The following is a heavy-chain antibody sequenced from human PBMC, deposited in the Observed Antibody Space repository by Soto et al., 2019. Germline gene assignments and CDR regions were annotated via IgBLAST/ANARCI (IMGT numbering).Heavy chain of an antibody. V-gene: IGHV1-18*01. CDR3: ASSDDLVGPPLFDY. Sequence: ASVKVSCKASVYTFTSYGISWVRQAPGQGLEWMGWISAYNGNTNYAQKLQGRVTMTTDTSTSTAYMELRSLRSDDTAVYYCASSDDLVGPPLFDYWGQGTLVTVSS. CDR2: ISAYNGNT. D-gene: IGHD1-26*01. J-gene: IGHJ4*02. CDR1: VYTFTSYG.